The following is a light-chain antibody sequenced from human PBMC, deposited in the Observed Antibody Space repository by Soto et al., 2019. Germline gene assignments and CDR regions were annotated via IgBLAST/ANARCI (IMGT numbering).Light chain of an antibody. V-gene: IGLV2-14*01. CDR2: EVR. J-gene: IGLJ1*01. Sequence: QSVLTQPASVSGSPGQSITISCTGTSSDVGGYDYVSWYQLHPGKAPKLIIYEVRTRPSGVSDRFSGSKSGNTASLTISGLQAEDEADYYCSSYTSDWGVFGTGTKVTVL. CDR1: SSDVGGYDY. CDR3: SSYTSDWGV.